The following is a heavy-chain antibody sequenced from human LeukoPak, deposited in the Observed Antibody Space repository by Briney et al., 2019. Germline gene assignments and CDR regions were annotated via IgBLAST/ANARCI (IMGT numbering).Heavy chain of an antibody. J-gene: IGHJ5*02. V-gene: IGHV4-30-4*01. CDR1: GGSISSGDYY. Sequence: SQTLSLTCTVSGGSISSGDYYWSWIRQPPGKGLEWIGYIYYSGSTNYNPSLKSRVTISVDTSKNQFSLKLSSVTAADTAVYYCARGIAAAGTLRFDPWGQGTLVTVSS. CDR3: ARGIAAAGTLRFDP. CDR2: IYYSGST. D-gene: IGHD6-13*01.